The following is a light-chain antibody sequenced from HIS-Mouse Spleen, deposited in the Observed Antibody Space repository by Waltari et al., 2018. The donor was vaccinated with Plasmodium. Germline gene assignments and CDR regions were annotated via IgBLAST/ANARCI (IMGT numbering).Light chain of an antibody. CDR3: CSYAGSYTYV. CDR2: DVS. J-gene: IGLJ1*01. Sequence: QSALTQPRSVSGSPGPSVTISCPGTSRDAGGYNYVSWYPQHPGKAPKLMIYDVSKRPSGVPDRFSGSKSGNTASLTISGLQAEDEADYYCCSYAGSYTYVFGTGTKVTVL. CDR1: SRDAGGYNY. V-gene: IGLV2-11*01.